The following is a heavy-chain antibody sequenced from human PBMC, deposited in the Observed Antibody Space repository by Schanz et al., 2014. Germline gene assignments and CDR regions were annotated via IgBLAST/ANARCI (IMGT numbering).Heavy chain of an antibody. CDR1: GFSFGNYG. CDR3: GRAGTGMAGWYFEL. J-gene: IGHJ2*01. CDR2: FDAHDGRA. D-gene: IGHD5-18*01. V-gene: IGHV3-23*01. Sequence: EVQLLESGGGLVQPGGSLRLSCEASGFSFGNYGMSWVRQAPGKGLEWVSGFDAHDGRAYYADSAKGRFTISRDNSKNTLFLQMSSLRVDDMAVYYCGRAGTGMAGWYFELWGHGTLVTVSS.